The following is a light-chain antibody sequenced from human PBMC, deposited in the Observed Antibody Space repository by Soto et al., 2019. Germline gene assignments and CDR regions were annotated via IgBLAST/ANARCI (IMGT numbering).Light chain of an antibody. CDR3: QQYNNWPLT. V-gene: IGKV3-15*01. CDR2: SAS. Sequence: EIAMTQSPATLSVSPGERATLSCRASQSVNSNLAWYQQKPGQAPRLLIYSASTRATGIPDRFSGSGSGTEFTVTISSLQSEDFAVYYCQQYNNWPLTFGGGTKVEIK. CDR1: QSVNSN. J-gene: IGKJ4*01.